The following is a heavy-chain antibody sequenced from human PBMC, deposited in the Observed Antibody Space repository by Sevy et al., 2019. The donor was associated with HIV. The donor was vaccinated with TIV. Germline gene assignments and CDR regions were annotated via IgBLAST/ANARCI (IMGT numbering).Heavy chain of an antibody. J-gene: IGHJ4*02. CDR1: GFTFSSYG. CDR3: AREVGDGYNPRYYFDF. Sequence: GGSLRLSCAASGFTFSSYGMSWVRQAPGKGLEWVSVINGGGGSTYYADSVRGRFTISRDKSKNTLYLQMNSLRAEDTAVYYCAREVGDGYNPRYYFDFWGQGTLVTVSS. V-gene: IGHV3-23*01. CDR2: INGGGGST. D-gene: IGHD5-12*01.